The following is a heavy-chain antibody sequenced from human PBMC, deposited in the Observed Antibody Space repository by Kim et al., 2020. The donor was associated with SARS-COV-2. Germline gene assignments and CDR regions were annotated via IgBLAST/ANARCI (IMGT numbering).Heavy chain of an antibody. Sequence: SVKVSCKASGGTFSSYAISWVRQAPGQGLEWMGGIIPIFGTANYAQKFQGRVTITADESTSTAYMELSSLRSEDTAVYYCARAIAAAGYFDYWGQGTLVTVSS. CDR1: GGTFSSYA. CDR3: ARAIAAAGYFDY. D-gene: IGHD6-13*01. CDR2: IIPIFGTA. J-gene: IGHJ4*02. V-gene: IGHV1-69*13.